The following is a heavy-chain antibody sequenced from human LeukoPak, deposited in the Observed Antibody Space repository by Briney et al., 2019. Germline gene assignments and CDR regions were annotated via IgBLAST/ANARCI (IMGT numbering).Heavy chain of an antibody. D-gene: IGHD1-26*01. J-gene: IGHJ3*02. CDR3: ARETRLHSGSYSNDAFDI. V-gene: IGHV4-59*01. CDR1: GGSISSYY. Sequence: SETLSLTCTVSGGSISSYYWSWIRQPPGKGLEWIGYISYSGSTDYNPSLKSRVTISLDTSKNQFSLRLSSVTAADTAVYYCARETRLHSGSYSNDAFDIWGQAAIATVSS. CDR2: ISYSGST.